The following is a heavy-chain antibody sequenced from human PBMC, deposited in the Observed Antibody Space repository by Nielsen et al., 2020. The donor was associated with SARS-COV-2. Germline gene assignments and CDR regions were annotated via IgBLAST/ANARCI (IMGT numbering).Heavy chain of an antibody. V-gene: IGHV3-21*04. D-gene: IGHD2-15*01. J-gene: IGHJ5*01. CDR3: VRSACSGNGCYLRYDWFDS. CDR2: INKDSSYI. Sequence: GGSLRLSCAASGFTFIAHAMNWVRQAPGEGLEWVSSINKDSSYIYYAVSVRGRFTISRDNAKNSLYLQMDSLTADDTAVYYCVRSACSGNGCYLRYDWFDSWGQGTLVTVSS. CDR1: GFTFIAHA.